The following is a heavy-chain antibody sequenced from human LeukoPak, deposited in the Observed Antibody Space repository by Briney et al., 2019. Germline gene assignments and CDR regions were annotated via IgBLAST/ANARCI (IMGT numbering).Heavy chain of an antibody. CDR2: ISAYNGNT. V-gene: IGHV1-18*01. CDR3: ARRAAAGRNWFDP. Sequence: ASVKVSCKASGYTFNNHYMYWVRQAPGQGLEWMGWISAYNGNTNYAQKLQGRVTMTTDTSTSTAYMELRSLRSDDTAVYYCARRAAAGRNWFDPWGQGTLVTVSS. D-gene: IGHD6-13*01. J-gene: IGHJ5*02. CDR1: GYTFNNHY.